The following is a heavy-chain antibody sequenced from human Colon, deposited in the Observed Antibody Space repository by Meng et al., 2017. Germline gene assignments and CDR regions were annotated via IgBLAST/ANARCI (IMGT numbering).Heavy chain of an antibody. CDR3: ARDYKPGIAATYEDGMDV. V-gene: IGHV1-3*01. D-gene: IGHD6-13*01. CDR2: ITGNGNT. Sequence: ASVKVSCKASGYTFISNAIHWVRQDPGQRLEWMGWITGNGNTKYSQKFQGRVTITRDTSANTAFMELSSLRSEDTAVYYCARDYKPGIAATYEDGMDVWGQGTTVTVSS. CDR1: GYTFISNA. J-gene: IGHJ6*02.